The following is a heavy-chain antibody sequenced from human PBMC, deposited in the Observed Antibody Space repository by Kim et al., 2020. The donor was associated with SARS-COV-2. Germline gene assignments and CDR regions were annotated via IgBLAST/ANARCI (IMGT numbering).Heavy chain of an antibody. Sequence: SETLSLTCTVSGGSISSYYWSWIRQPPGKGLEWIGYIYYSGSTNYNPSLKSRVTISVDTSKNQFSLKLSSVTAADTAVYYCARARSIAARPRVAFDIWGQGTMVTFSS. CDR3: ARARSIAARPRVAFDI. V-gene: IGHV4-59*01. CDR1: GGSISSYY. J-gene: IGHJ3*02. D-gene: IGHD6-6*01. CDR2: IYYSGST.